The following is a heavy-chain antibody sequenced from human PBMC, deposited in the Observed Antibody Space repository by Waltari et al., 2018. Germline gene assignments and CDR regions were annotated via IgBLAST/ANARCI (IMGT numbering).Heavy chain of an antibody. CDR2: ISAIGASK. CDR3: ALRTTVTPQGYYYYGMDV. D-gene: IGHD4-17*01. V-gene: IGHV3-23*01. Sequence: EVQLWESGGGFVQPGGCLRLSCAASGVSFSRYGMTWVRQAPGKGLEWVSGISAIGASKYYADSVKGRFTISRDNSKDTLYLQMDSLRADDTAVYYCALRTTVTPQGYYYYGMDVWGQGTTVTVSS. CDR1: GVSFSRYG. J-gene: IGHJ6*02.